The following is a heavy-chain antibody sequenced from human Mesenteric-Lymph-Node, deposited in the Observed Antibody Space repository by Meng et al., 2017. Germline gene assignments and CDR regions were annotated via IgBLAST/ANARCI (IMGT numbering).Heavy chain of an antibody. CDR3: ARGSAHFMTVRGRGFDY. Sequence: SETLSLTCAVYGGSFSGYYWSWIRQPPGKGLEWIGETKHSGSTNYNPSLKSRVTISVDTSKNQFSLKLSSVTTADTAVYYCARGSAHFMTVRGRGFDYWGQGTLVTVSS. J-gene: IGHJ4*02. CDR2: TKHSGST. D-gene: IGHD3-10*01. V-gene: IGHV4-34*01. CDR1: GGSFSGYY.